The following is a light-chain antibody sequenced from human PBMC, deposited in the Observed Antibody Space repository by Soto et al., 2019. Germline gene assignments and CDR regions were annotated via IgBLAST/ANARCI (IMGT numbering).Light chain of an antibody. V-gene: IGLV2-14*01. CDR2: EVS. CDR1: NSDIGTYNY. CDR3: SSYTSTSTLYV. Sequence: QSALTQPASVSGSPGQSITTSCTGSNSDIGTYNYVSWYQQLPGKAPKLVLSEVSNRPSGTSGRFSGSKSANAASLTISGLQAEDEATYYCSSYTSTSTLYVFGPGTKVTVL. J-gene: IGLJ1*01.